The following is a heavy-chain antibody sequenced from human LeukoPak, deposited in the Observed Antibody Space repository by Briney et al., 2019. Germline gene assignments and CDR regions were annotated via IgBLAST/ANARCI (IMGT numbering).Heavy chain of an antibody. V-gene: IGHV3-48*01. J-gene: IGHJ4*02. CDR2: ISSSGSTI. CDR1: GFTFSSYS. CDR3: ARDFSGSSSSADY. D-gene: IGHD6-6*01. Sequence: GGSLRLSCAASGFTFSSYSMNWVRQAPGKGLEWVSYISSSGSTIYYADSVKGRFTISRDNAKNSLYLQMNSLRAEDTAVYYCARDFSGSSSSADYWGQGTLVTVSS.